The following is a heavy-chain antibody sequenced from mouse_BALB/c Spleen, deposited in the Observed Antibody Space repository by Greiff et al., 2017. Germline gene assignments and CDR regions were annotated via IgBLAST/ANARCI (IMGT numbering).Heavy chain of an antibody. D-gene: IGHD2-2*01. V-gene: IGHV1-69*01. J-gene: IGHJ2*01. CDR3: AMIYYGYDGDY. Sequence: QVQLKQPGAELVMPGASVKMSCKASGYTFTDYWMHWVKQRPGQGLEWIGAIDTSDSYTSYNQKFKGKATLTVDESSSTAYMQLSSLTSEDSAVYYCAMIYYGYDGDYWGQGTTLTVSS. CDR1: GYTFTDYW. CDR2: IDTSDSYT.